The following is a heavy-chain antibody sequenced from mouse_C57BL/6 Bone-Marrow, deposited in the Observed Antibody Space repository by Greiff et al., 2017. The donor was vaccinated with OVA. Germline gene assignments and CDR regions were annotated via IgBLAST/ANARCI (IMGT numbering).Heavy chain of an antibody. J-gene: IGHJ4*01. V-gene: IGHV1-64*01. Sequence: VQLQQPGAELVKPGASVKLSCKASGYTFTSYWMHWVKQRPGQGLEWIGMIHPNSGSTNYNEKFKSKATLTVDKSSSTAYMQLSSLTSEDSAVYYCARRAYGSSDCFYAMDYWGQGTSVTVSS. CDR1: GYTFTSYW. D-gene: IGHD1-1*01. CDR2: IHPNSGST. CDR3: ARRAYGSSDCFYAMDY.